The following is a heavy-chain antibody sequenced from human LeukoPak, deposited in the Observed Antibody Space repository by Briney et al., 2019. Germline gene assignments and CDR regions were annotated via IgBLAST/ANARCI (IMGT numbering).Heavy chain of an antibody. CDR3: ATDLGHILTGYAI. Sequence: GSLRLSCAASGFTFSSYAMHWVRQAPGKGLEWVAVISYDGSNKYYADSVKGRFTISRDNSKNTLYLQMNSLRAEDTAVYYCATDLGHILTGYAIWGQGTMVTVSS. CDR2: ISYDGSNK. J-gene: IGHJ3*02. V-gene: IGHV3-30-3*01. D-gene: IGHD3-9*01. CDR1: GFTFSSYA.